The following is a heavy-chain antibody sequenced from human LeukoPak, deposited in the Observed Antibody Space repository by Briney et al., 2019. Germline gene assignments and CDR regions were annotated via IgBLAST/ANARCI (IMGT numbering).Heavy chain of an antibody. CDR2: TSSSDAGT. Sequence: HPGGSLRLSCAASGFTLSTYAMSWVRQTPGKGLEWVAATSSSDAGTYHADSVRGRLTISRDNSKNTLYLQMNSLRAEDAAVYFCAKAPVTSCRGAYCYPFDSWGQGTLVTVSS. V-gene: IGHV3-23*01. D-gene: IGHD2-21*01. CDR1: GFTLSTYA. J-gene: IGHJ4*02. CDR3: AKAPVTSCRGAYCYPFDS.